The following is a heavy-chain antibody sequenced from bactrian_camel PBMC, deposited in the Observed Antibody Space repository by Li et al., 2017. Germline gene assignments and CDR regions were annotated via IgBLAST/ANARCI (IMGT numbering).Heavy chain of an antibody. D-gene: IGHD3*01. V-gene: IGHV3-1*01. CDR2: IDGTLSQSGRNE. CDR1: GFTFSDYT. Sequence: VQLVESGGDLVRPGGSLRLSCAASGFTFSDYTMTWVRQAPGKGLEWVSSIDGTLSQSGRNEFYADSVKGRFTLSRDNAKNTLYLQLNSLTREDSAMYYCVRNLRDGDNYWGPPGTQVTVS. J-gene: IGHJ4*01.